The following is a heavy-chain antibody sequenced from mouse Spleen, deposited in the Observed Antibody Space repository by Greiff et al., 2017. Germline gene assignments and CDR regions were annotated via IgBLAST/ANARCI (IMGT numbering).Heavy chain of an antibody. V-gene: IGHV1-52*01. Sequence: QVQLQQSGAELVRPGSSVKLSCKASGYTFTSYWMHWVKQRPIQGLEWIGNIDPSDSETHYNQKFKDKATLTVDKSSSTAYMQLSSLTSEDSAVYYCARERGNSWYFDVWGAGTTVTVSS. D-gene: IGHD2-1*01. CDR1: GYTFTSYW. CDR2: IDPSDSET. J-gene: IGHJ1*01. CDR3: ARERGNSWYFDV.